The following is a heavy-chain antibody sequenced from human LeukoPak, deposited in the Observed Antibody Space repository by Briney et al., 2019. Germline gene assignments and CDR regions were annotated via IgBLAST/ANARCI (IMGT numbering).Heavy chain of an antibody. CDR2: INTGNGNT. D-gene: IGHD3-10*01. J-gene: IGHJ1*01. CDR1: GYSFANYG. V-gene: IGHV1-3*04. CDR3: ARVPLSDASGRYYSH. Sequence: GASVKVACKTSGYSFANYGMHWVRQAPRQSLEWMGWINTGNGNTKSSQKFQDRVALTRDTSASTAYMELNSLSSEDTAVYYCARVPLSDASGRYYSHWGQGTLVTVSS.